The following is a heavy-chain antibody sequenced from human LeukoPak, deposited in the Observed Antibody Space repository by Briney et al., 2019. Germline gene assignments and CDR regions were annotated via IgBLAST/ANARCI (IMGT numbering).Heavy chain of an antibody. CDR3: ARSQDGNRDVMDY. CDR1: GGSISSNNYY. Sequence: SETLSLTCTVSGGSISSNNYYWGWIRQPPGKGLEWIGSIYYSGSTYYNPSLKSRVTISVDTSKNQFSLKLSSVTAADTAVYYCARSQDGNRDVMDYWGQGTLVTVSS. V-gene: IGHV4-39*07. CDR2: IYYSGST. J-gene: IGHJ4*02. D-gene: IGHD1-14*01.